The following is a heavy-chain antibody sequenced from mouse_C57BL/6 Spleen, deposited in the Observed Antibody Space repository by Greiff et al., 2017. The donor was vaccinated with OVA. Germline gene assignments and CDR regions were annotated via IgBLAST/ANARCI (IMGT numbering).Heavy chain of an antibody. CDR1: GYTFTSYW. Sequence: VQLQQPGAELVKPGASVKLSCKASGYTFTSYWMQWVKQRPGQGLEWIGEIDPSVSYTNYNQKFKGKATLTVDTSSSTAYMQLSSLTAEDSAVYYCARFDYYGSSPYYAMDYWGQGTSVTVSS. V-gene: IGHV1-50*01. D-gene: IGHD1-1*01. CDR2: IDPSVSYT. CDR3: ARFDYYGSSPYYAMDY. J-gene: IGHJ4*01.